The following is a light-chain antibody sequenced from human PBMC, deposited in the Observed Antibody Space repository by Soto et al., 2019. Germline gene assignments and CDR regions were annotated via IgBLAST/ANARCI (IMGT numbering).Light chain of an antibody. V-gene: IGKV3-20*01. CDR3: QQYGGSQWT. CDR2: GAS. Sequence: EIVLTQSPGTLSLSPGERATLSCRASQSVSSNSLAWYQQRPGQAPSLLIFGASSRTTGIPDRFSGSVSGADFTTTIRILEPEDFAVYHIQQYGGSQWTFRQGTKVEIK. J-gene: IGKJ1*01. CDR1: QSVSSNS.